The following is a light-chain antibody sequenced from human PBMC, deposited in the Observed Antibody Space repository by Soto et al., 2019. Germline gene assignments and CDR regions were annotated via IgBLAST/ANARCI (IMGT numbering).Light chain of an antibody. CDR2: EVS. CDR3: SSYRAGSTVL. J-gene: IGLJ2*01. Sequence: QSVLTQPASVSGSPGQSITISCTGTSSDVGGYNYVSWYQQHPGEAPQLMIYEVSNRPSGVSDRFSGSKSGNTASLTISGLQAEDEADYYCSSYRAGSTVLFGGGTQLTVL. V-gene: IGLV2-14*01. CDR1: SSDVGGYNY.